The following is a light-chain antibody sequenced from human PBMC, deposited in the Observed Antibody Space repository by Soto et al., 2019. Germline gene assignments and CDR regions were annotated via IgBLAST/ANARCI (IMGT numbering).Light chain of an antibody. Sequence: EIVMTQSPATLSVSPGERVTLSCRASQSLTSTLAWYQQKPGQAPRLLIYGASARAAGVSDRFSVSGSGTDFTLAISSLQSEDFAVYYCQQFSNNNWPPSTFGQGTKLELK. CDR1: QSLTST. CDR3: QQFSNNNWPPST. J-gene: IGKJ2*01. CDR2: GAS. V-gene: IGKV3-15*01.